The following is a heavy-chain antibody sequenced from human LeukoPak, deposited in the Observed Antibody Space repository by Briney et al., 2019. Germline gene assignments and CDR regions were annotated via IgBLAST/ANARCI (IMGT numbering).Heavy chain of an antibody. CDR1: GFTFGSYA. D-gene: IGHD2-21*01. Sequence: GGSLRLSCAASGFTFGSYAMHWVRQAPGKGLEWVAVISYDGSNKYYADSVMGRFTISRDNSKNTLYLQMNSLRAEDTAVYYCARAMGEDYYYGMDVWGKGTTVTVSS. CDR2: ISYDGSNK. J-gene: IGHJ6*04. V-gene: IGHV3-30*04. CDR3: ARAMGEDYYYGMDV.